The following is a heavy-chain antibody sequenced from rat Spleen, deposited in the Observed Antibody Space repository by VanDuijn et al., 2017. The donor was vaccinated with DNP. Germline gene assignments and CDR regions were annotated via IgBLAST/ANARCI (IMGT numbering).Heavy chain of an antibody. J-gene: IGHJ2*01. CDR2: INKDSRII. CDR1: GFNFNDYW. D-gene: IGHD5-1*01. CDR3: VREDRGVDY. Sequence: EVKLVESGGGLVQPGRSLKVSCAASGFNFNDYWMGWVRQAPGKGLEWIGEINKDSRIIKYSPSLKEKFTVSRDNAQNTLYLQMSKLGSEDTAIYYCVREDRGVDYWGQGVMVTVSS. V-gene: IGHV4-2*01.